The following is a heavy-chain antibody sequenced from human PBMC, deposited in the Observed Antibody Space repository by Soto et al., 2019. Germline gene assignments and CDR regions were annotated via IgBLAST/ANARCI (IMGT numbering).Heavy chain of an antibody. CDR1: CGSFSGYY. V-gene: IGHV4-34*01. CDR3: AITFGDPYFDY. J-gene: IGHJ4*02. CDR2: INHSGST. Sequence: SETLSLTCAVYCGSFSGYYWSWIRQPPGKGLEWIGEINHSGSTNYNPSLKSRVTISVDTSKNQFSLKLSSVTAADTAVYYCAITFGDPYFDYWGQGTLVTVSS. D-gene: IGHD4-17*01.